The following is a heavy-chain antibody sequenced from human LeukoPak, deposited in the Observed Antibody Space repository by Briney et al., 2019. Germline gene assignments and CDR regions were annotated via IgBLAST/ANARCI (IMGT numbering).Heavy chain of an antibody. D-gene: IGHD5-12*01. CDR1: GFPFTTSA. CDR3: ARDPNSGYDMVWYLDL. V-gene: IGHV3-30-3*01. CDR2: ISSDGITK. J-gene: IGHJ2*01. Sequence: GGSLRLSCAASGFPFTTSAMHWVRQAPGKGLEWVAVISSDGITKFYAESVRGRFTISRDNSKDMLYLQMNSLRVDDTAVYYCARDPNSGYDMVWYLDLWGRGTLVTVSS.